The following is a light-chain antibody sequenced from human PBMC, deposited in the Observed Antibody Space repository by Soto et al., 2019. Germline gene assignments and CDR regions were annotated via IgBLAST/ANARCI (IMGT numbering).Light chain of an antibody. CDR2: GSS. V-gene: IGKV3-20*01. CDR1: QSVSNNY. J-gene: IGKJ2*01. CDR3: QQYGSSPPYT. Sequence: EVVLTQSPGTLSLSPGERATLSCRASQSVSNNYFAWYQQKPGQAPRLLIFGSSDRATGIPDRFSGSGSGTDFTLTISRLEPEDCAVYYCQQYGSSPPYTFGQGNKLEIK.